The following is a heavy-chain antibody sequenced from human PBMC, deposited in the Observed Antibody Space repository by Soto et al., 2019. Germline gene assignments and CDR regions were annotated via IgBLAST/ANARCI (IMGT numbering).Heavy chain of an antibody. CDR3: SRDGSSSSYYYYYGMDV. CDR2: IIPIFGTA. Sequence: GASVKVSCKASGGTFSSYAISWVRQAPGQGLEWMGGIIPIFGTANYAQKFQGRVTITADESTSTAYMELSSRRSEDTAVYYCSRDGSSSSYYYYYGMDVWGQGTTVTVSS. J-gene: IGHJ6*02. V-gene: IGHV1-69*13. CDR1: GGTFSSYA. D-gene: IGHD6-6*01.